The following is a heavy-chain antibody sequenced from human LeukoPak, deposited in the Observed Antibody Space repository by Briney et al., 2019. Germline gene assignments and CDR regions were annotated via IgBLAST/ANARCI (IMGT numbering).Heavy chain of an antibody. CDR3: ARCEVGHDFWSLRGNYYYYGMDV. Sequence: SVKVSCKASGGTFSSYAISWVRQAPGQGLEWIGGIIPIFGTANYAQKFQGRVTITADESTSTAYMELSSLRSEDTAVYYCARCEVGHDFWSLRGNYYYYGMDVWGQGTTVTVSS. V-gene: IGHV1-69*13. CDR1: GGTFSSYA. J-gene: IGHJ6*02. D-gene: IGHD3-3*01. CDR2: IIPIFGTA.